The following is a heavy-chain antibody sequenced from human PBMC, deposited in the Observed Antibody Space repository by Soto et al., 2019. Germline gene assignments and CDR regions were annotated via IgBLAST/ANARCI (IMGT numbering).Heavy chain of an antibody. V-gene: IGHV3-30-3*01. CDR1: GFTFSSYA. Sequence: PGGSLRLSCASSGFTFSSYAMHWVRQAPGKGLEWVASISYDGSNKYYADSVKGRFTISRDNSKNTLYLQMNSLRAEDTAVYYCARELRQQLVFAYYYYYYGMDVWGQGTTVTVSS. D-gene: IGHD6-13*01. CDR2: ISYDGSNK. CDR3: ARELRQQLVFAYYYYYYGMDV. J-gene: IGHJ6*02.